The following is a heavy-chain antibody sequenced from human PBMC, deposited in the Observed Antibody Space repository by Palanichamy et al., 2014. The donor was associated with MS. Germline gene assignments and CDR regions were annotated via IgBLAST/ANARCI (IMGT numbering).Heavy chain of an antibody. J-gene: IGHJ4*02. V-gene: IGHV3-48*01. Sequence: LSCAASGFTFSTYTMNWVRQAPGKGLEWVSYISTSSSTIYYSDSVKGRFTISRDNAKNSLYLQMNSLRAEDTAVYYCAGAYSSGWYKFDYWGQGTLVTVSS. CDR2: ISTSSSTI. CDR1: GFTFSTYT. CDR3: AGAYSSGWYKFDY. D-gene: IGHD6-19*01.